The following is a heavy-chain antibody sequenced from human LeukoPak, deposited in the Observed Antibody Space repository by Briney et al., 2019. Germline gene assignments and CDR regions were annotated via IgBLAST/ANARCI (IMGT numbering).Heavy chain of an antibody. Sequence: SETLSLTCTVSGGSISSSTYYWGWIRQPPGKGLEWIGTIYYSGSAYYNPSLKSRVTISVDTSKNRFSLRVSSVTAADTAVYYCARVSSVWIKDYYYYMDVWGKGTTVTVSS. CDR3: ARVSSVWIKDYYYYMDV. V-gene: IGHV4-39*07. J-gene: IGHJ6*03. CDR1: GGSISSSTYY. CDR2: IYYSGSA. D-gene: IGHD5-12*01.